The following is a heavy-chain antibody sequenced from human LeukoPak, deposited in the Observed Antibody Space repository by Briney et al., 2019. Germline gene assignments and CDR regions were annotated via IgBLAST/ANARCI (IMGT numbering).Heavy chain of an antibody. D-gene: IGHD3-10*01. J-gene: IGHJ5*02. CDR2: TYYRSKWYN. CDR3: ARGDRGLWFGELLLYSNWFDP. V-gene: IGHV6-1*01. Sequence: SQTLSLTCAISGDSVSSNSAAWNWIRQSPSRGLEWLGRTYYRSKWYNDYAVSVKSRITINPDTSKNQFSLKLSSVTAADTAVCYCARGDRGLWFGELLLYSNWFDPWGQGTLVTVSS. CDR1: GDSVSSNSAA.